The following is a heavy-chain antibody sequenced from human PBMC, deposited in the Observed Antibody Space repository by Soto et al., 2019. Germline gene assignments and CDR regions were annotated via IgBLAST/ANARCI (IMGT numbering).Heavy chain of an antibody. Sequence: EVQLLESGGGLVQPGGSLRLSCAASGFTFSSYAMSWVRQAPGKGLEWVSAISGSGGSTYYADSVKGRFTISRDNSKNPLYLQMNSLRAEDTAVYYCAKFLRRGSSPGGDAFDIWGQGTMVTVSS. CDR2: ISGSGGST. CDR3: AKFLRRGSSPGGDAFDI. J-gene: IGHJ3*02. D-gene: IGHD6-6*01. CDR1: GFTFSSYA. V-gene: IGHV3-23*01.